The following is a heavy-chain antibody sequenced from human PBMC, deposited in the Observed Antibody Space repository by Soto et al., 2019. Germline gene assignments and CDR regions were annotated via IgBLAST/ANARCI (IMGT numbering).Heavy chain of an antibody. V-gene: IGHV4-38-2*02. J-gene: IGHJ6*02. CDR1: GYSISSGYY. CDR3: ARDIGRGYDFWSGYHGLDV. CDR2: IYHSGST. D-gene: IGHD3-3*01. Sequence: SETLSLTCAVSGYSISSGYYWGWIRQPPGKGLEWIGSIYHSGSTYYNPSLKSRVTISVDTSKNQFSLKLSSVTAADTAVYYCARDIGRGYDFWSGYHGLDVWGQGTTVTVSS.